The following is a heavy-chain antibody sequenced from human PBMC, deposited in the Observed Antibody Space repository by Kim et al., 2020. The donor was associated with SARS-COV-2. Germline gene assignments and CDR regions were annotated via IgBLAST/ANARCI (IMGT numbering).Heavy chain of an antibody. CDR3: ARGYGSGSPYGMDV. J-gene: IGHJ6*02. Sequence: HPALKSRVTISVDRSKNQFALKRSCVTAADTAVYYCARGYGSGSPYGMDVWGQGTTVTVSS. D-gene: IGHD3-10*01. V-gene: IGHV4-30-2*01.